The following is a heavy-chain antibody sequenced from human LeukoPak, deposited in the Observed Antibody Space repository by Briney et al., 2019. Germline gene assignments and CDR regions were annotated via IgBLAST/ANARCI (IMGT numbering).Heavy chain of an antibody. V-gene: IGHV3-21*01. CDR3: ARDRRDGYNYWYYCGMDV. Sequence: GGSLRLSCAASGFTFSSYSMNWVRQAPGKGLEWVSSISSSSSYIYYADSVKGRFTISRDNAKNSLYLQMNSLRAEDTAVYYCARDRRDGYNYWYYCGMDVWGQGTTVTVSS. CDR2: ISSSSSYI. J-gene: IGHJ6*02. D-gene: IGHD5-24*01. CDR1: GFTFSSYS.